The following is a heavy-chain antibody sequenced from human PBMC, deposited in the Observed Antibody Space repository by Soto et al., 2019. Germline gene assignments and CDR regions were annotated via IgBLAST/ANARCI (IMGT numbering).Heavy chain of an antibody. V-gene: IGHV3-53*02. CDR2: LYADGST. CDR1: GFPVNATY. D-gene: IGHD5-18*01. CDR3: VRTAEGDTPRTHWYFDL. Sequence: EVQLVETGGALIQPGGSLRLSCAASGFPVNATYLSWVRQAPGKGLEWLSVLYADGSTYYIDSVKGRFRISRDSSKNTLYLQMDSLRADDTALYFCVRTAEGDTPRTHWYFDLWGRGTLVTVSS. J-gene: IGHJ2*01.